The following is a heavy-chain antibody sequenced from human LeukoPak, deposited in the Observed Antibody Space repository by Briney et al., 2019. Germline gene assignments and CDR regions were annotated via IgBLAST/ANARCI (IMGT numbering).Heavy chain of an antibody. CDR1: GYSFSTYW. CDR2: IYPHDSDT. D-gene: IGHD5-18*01. Sequence: GESLKISCKGSGYSFSTYWIGWVRQMPGKGLEWMGIIYPHDSDTRYSPSFQGQVTISADKSISTAYLQWGSLKASDTAMYYCARSVGTQLWLLPFYPWGQGTLVTVSS. V-gene: IGHV5-51*01. CDR3: ARSVGTQLWLLPFYP. J-gene: IGHJ5*02.